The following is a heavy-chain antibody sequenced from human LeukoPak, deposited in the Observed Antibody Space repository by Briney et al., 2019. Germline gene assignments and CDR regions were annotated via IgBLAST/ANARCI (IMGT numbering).Heavy chain of an antibody. J-gene: IGHJ4*02. D-gene: IGHD5-18*01. Sequence: GGSLRLSCAASGFTFSSYAMSWVRQAPGKGLEWVSAISGSGGSTYYADSVKGRFTISRDNSKNTLYMQMNSLRAEDPAVYYCAKGPRLVRTAMVIGWGQGTLVTVSS. CDR2: ISGSGGST. CDR1: GFTFSSYA. CDR3: AKGPRLVRTAMVIG. V-gene: IGHV3-23*01.